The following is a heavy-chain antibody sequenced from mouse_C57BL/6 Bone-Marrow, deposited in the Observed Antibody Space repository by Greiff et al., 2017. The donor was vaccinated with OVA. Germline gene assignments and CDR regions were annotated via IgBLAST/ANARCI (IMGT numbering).Heavy chain of an antibody. D-gene: IGHD1-1*01. J-gene: IGHJ2*01. V-gene: IGHV5-17*01. Sequence: EVKLVESGGGLVKPGGSLKLSCAASGFTFSDYGMHWVRQAPEKGLEWVAYISSGSSTIYYADTVKGRFTISRDNAKNTLFLQMTSLRYEDTAMYYCARTVVPHYFDYWDQGTTLTVSS. CDR1: GFTFSDYG. CDR3: ARTVVPHYFDY. CDR2: ISSGSSTI.